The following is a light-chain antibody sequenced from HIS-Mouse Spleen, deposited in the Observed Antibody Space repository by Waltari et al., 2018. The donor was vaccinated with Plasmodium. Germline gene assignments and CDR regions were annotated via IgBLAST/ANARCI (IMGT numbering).Light chain of an antibody. V-gene: IGKV1-5*03. Sequence: DIQLTQSPSTLSASVGDRVTITCRASQSISSWLAWYQQKPVKAPKLLIYKSSSLESGVPSRFSGSGSGTEFTLTISSLQPDDCATYYCQQYNSYSWTFGQGTKVEIK. CDR2: KSS. J-gene: IGKJ1*01. CDR3: QQYNSYSWT. CDR1: QSISSW.